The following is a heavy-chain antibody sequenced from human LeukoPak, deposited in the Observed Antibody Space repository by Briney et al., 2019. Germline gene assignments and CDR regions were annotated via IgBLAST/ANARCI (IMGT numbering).Heavy chain of an antibody. D-gene: IGHD3-10*01. V-gene: IGHV3-30*02. CDR1: GFTFSSYV. J-gene: IGHJ4*02. CDR3: APSYTYYYGSGSYPIDY. Sequence: PGGSLRLSCAASGFTFSSYVMHWVRQAPGKGLEWVAFLRYDGSNKYYADSVKGRFTISRDNSKNTLYLQMNSLRAEDTAVYYCAPSYTYYYGSGSYPIDYWGQGTLVTVSS. CDR2: LRYDGSNK.